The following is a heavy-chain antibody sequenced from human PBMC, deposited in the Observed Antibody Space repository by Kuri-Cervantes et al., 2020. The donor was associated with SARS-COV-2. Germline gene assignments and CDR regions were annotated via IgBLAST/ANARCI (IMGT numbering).Heavy chain of an antibody. CDR2: ISAYNGNT. CDR1: GYTFTSYG. Sequence: ASVKVSCKASGYTFTSYGISWVRQAPGQGLEWMGWISAYNGNTNYAQKPQGRVTMTTDTSTSTAYMELRSLRSDDTAVYYCAREGGGGVKMGWGYYYMDVWGKGTTVTVSS. V-gene: IGHV1-18*01. J-gene: IGHJ6*03. D-gene: IGHD2-15*01. CDR3: AREGGGGVKMGWGYYYMDV.